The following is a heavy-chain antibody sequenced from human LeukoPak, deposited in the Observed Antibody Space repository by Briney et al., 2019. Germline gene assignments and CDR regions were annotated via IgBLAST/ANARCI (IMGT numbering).Heavy chain of an antibody. CDR1: GYTFTGYY. CDR2: INPNSGGT. Sequence: GASVKVSCKASGYTFTGYYMHWVRQAPGQGLEWMGWINPNSGGTKYAQKFQGRVTMTRDTSISTAYMELSRLRSDDTAVYYCARGVSGAYYYYMDVWGKGTTVTVSS. D-gene: IGHD1-26*01. CDR3: ARGVSGAYYYYMDV. J-gene: IGHJ6*03. V-gene: IGHV1-2*02.